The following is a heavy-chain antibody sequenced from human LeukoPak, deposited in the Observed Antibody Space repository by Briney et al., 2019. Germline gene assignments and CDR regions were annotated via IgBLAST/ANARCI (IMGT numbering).Heavy chain of an antibody. CDR1: GGSISSSSYS. CDR2: IYYSGST. CDR3: ARDPSHWFDP. V-gene: IGHV4-39*02. Sequence: SETLSLTCTVPGGSISSSSYSWGWIRQPPGKGLEWIGSIYYSGSTYYNPSLKSRVTISVDTSKNQFSLKLSSVTAADTAVYYCARDPSHWFDPWGQGTLVTVSS. J-gene: IGHJ5*02.